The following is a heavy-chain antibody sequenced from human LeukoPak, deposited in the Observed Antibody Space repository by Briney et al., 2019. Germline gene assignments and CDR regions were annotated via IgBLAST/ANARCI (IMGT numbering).Heavy chain of an antibody. CDR2: IKSKTDGGTT. J-gene: IGHJ6*03. Sequence: GGSLRLSCAASGFTFSNAWMSWVRQAPGKGLEWVGRIKSKTDGGTTDYAAPVKGRFTISRDDSKNKLYVQMNSLKTEDTAVYYCTTILTGYYNVDYYMDVWGKGTTVTVSS. CDR1: GFTFSNAW. V-gene: IGHV3-15*01. D-gene: IGHD3-9*01. CDR3: TTILTGYYNVDYYMDV.